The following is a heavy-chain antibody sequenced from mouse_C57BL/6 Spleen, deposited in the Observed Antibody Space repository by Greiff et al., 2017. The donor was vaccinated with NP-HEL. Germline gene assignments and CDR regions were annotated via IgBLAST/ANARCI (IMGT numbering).Heavy chain of an antibody. CDR3: EREGPDYDGYYPAD. CDR1: GYAFTNYL. Sequence: QVQLKQSGAELVRPGTSVKVSCKASGYAFTNYLIEWVKQRPGQGLEWIGVINPGSGGTNYNEKFKGKATLTADKSSSTAYMQLSRLTSEYSAVYFCEREGPDYDGYYPADWGQGTLVTVAA. CDR2: INPGSGGT. V-gene: IGHV1-54*01. J-gene: IGHJ3*01. D-gene: IGHD2-3*01.